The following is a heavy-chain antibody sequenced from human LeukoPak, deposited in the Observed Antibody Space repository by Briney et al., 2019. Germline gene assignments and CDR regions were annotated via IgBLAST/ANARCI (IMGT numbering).Heavy chain of an antibody. J-gene: IGHJ3*02. CDR1: GFTFSDYY. CDR2: ISSSGSTI. Sequence: GGSLRLSCAASGFTFSDYYMSWIRQAPGKGLEWVSYISSSGSTIYYADSVKGRFTISRDNAKNSLYLQMNSLRAEDTAVYYCARDNASPVLRFLEWYERGAFDIWGQGTMVTVSS. CDR3: ARDNASPVLRFLEWYERGAFDI. D-gene: IGHD3-3*01. V-gene: IGHV3-11*04.